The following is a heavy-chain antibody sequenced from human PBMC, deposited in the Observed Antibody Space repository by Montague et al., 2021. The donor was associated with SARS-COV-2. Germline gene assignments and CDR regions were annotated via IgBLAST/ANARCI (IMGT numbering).Heavy chain of an antibody. CDR3: ASELLWFGELSNFDY. CDR2: ISYDGSNK. Sequence: SLRLSCAASGFTFSSYAMHWVRQAPGKGLEWVAVISYDGSNKYYADSVKGRFTISRDNSKNTLYLQMNSLRAEDTAVYYRASELLWFGELSNFDYWGQGTLVTVSS. CDR1: GFTFSSYA. D-gene: IGHD3-10*01. V-gene: IGHV3-30-3*01. J-gene: IGHJ4*02.